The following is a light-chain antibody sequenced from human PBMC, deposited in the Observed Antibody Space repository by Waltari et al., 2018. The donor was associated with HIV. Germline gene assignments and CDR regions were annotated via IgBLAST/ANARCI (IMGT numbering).Light chain of an antibody. CDR3: CSYAGWSDSWV. CDR2: EVI. J-gene: IGLJ1*01. Sequence: QSALTQPPSASGSPGQSVTISCTGTSRDVGGYNYFSWYLQRPGKAPKLVVYEVIKRPSGVPDRFSASKSGNTASLTVSGLQAEDEGDYYCCSYAGWSDSWVFGTGTKVTVL. CDR1: SRDVGGYNY. V-gene: IGLV2-8*01.